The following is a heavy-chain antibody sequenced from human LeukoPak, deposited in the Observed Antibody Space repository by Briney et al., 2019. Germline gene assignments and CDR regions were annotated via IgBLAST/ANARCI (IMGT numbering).Heavy chain of an antibody. V-gene: IGHV3-48*03. D-gene: IGHD6-13*01. J-gene: IGHJ5*02. CDR3: ARVEKYSSSWIDL. Sequence: GVSLRLSCAASGFTFSSYEMNWVRQAPGKGLEWVSYISISGGTIYYADSVKGRFTISRDNARNSLYLQMNSLRAEDTAVYYCARVEKYSSSWIDLWGQGTLVTVSS. CDR1: GFTFSSYE. CDR2: ISISGGTI.